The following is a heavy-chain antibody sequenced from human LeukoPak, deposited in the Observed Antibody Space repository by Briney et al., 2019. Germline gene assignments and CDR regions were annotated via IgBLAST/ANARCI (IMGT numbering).Heavy chain of an antibody. CDR3: ARSTVTISFDY. J-gene: IGHJ4*02. Sequence: GGSLRLSCAASGFTFSDYSMSWIRQAPGKGLEWVSYISSSGSTIYHADSVKGRFTISRDNAKNSLYLQMNSLRAEDTAVYYCARSTVTISFDYWGQGTLVTVSS. CDR1: GFTFSDYS. D-gene: IGHD4-11*01. CDR2: ISSSGSTI. V-gene: IGHV3-11*01.